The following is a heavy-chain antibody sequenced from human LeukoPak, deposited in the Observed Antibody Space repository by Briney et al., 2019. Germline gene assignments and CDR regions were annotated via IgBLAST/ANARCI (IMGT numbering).Heavy chain of an antibody. V-gene: IGHV4-39*07. CDR3: ARGWDRVVVVAAPYFDY. D-gene: IGHD2-15*01. Sequence: SETLSLTCTVSGGSISSSGYYWGWIRQPPGKGLEWIGSIYYSGNTYYNPSLKSRVTISVDTSKNQFSLKLSSVTAADTAVYYCARGWDRVVVVAAPYFDYWGQGTLVTVSS. CDR1: GGSISSSGYY. CDR2: IYYSGNT. J-gene: IGHJ4*02.